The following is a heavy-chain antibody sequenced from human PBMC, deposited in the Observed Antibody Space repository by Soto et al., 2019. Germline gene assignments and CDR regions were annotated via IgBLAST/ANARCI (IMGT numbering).Heavy chain of an antibody. CDR2: IWYDGSNK. Sequence: PGGSLRLSCAASGFTFSSYGMHWVRQAPGKGLDWVAVIWYDGSNKDYADSVKGRFTISRDNSKNTLFLQMNNLRVDDTAVYYCASSINWGQGTLVTVSS. CDR1: GFTFSSYG. V-gene: IGHV3-33*01. J-gene: IGHJ4*02. CDR3: ASSIN.